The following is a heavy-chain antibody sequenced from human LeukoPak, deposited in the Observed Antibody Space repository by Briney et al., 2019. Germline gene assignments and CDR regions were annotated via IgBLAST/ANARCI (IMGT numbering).Heavy chain of an antibody. CDR1: GFSFTSSA. CDR2: IVVGSGNT. J-gene: IGHJ4*02. Sequence: SVKVSCKASGFSFTSSALQWVRQARGPRLEWVGWIVVGSGNTQYAQNFQERVTFTRDMSTTTAYMELSSLRCGDTAVYYCAADLLGAAAYYGGQGTLVTVSS. D-gene: IGHD6-13*01. V-gene: IGHV1-58*01. CDR3: AADLLGAAAYY.